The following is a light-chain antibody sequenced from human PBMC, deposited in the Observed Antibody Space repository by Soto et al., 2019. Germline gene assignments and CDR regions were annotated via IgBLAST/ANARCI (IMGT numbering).Light chain of an antibody. Sequence: DIQMTQFPSSVSASVGDRVTITCRASQGARAWLAWYQQKPGKAPKLLIYAASSLQRGVPSRFSAFGSGTDFSLTIISLQPEDFATYYCQQTNTFPWTFGQGTKVDIK. CDR1: QGARAW. CDR2: AAS. J-gene: IGKJ1*01. V-gene: IGKV1-12*01. CDR3: QQTNTFPWT.